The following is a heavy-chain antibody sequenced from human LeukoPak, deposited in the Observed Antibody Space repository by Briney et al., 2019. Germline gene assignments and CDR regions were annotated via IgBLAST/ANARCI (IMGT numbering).Heavy chain of an antibody. V-gene: IGHV3-7*01. CDR1: GFSFRNYW. CDR2: IKEDGSKK. D-gene: IGHD4-17*01. J-gene: IGHJ4*02. CDR3: ARDGDGRGEDFDY. Sequence: PGGSLRLSCVASGFSFRNYWMSWVRQAPGKGLEWVANIKEDGSKKNHLDSVKGRFTISRDNAKNLLYLQMNSLRVEDTALYYCARDGDGRGEDFDYWGQGILVTVSS.